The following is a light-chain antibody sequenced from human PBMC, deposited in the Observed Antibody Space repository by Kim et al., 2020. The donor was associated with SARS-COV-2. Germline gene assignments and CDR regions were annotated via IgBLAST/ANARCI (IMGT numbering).Light chain of an antibody. CDR2: KES. CDR1: QYITRR. Sequence: DSVGDRVTITDRASQYITRRLAWYQQKPGKAPKVLISKESTLESGVPSTFSGSGSGTDFTLTISSLQPDDFGTYYCQQYDTYPWTFGQGTKVDIK. CDR3: QQYDTYPWT. V-gene: IGKV1-5*03. J-gene: IGKJ1*01.